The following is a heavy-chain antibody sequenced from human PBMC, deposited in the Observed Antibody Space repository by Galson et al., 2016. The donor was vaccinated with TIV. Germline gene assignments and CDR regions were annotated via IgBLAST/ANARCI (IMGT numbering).Heavy chain of an antibody. CDR3: VRHANYFDSSGFPPYWHFDL. Sequence: SETLSLTCTVSGVSISSSTYYWGWIRQPPGRGLEWIGTIYYSGGTYYNPSLKSRVTISVDTSKNQFSLRLRSVTAADTAVYYCVRHANYFDSSGFPPYWHFDLWGRGTLVTVSS. V-gene: IGHV4-39*01. J-gene: IGHJ2*01. D-gene: IGHD3-22*01. CDR1: GVSISSSTYY. CDR2: IYYSGGT.